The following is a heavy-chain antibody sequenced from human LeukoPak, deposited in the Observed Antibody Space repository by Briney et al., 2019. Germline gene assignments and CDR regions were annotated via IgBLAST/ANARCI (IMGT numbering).Heavy chain of an antibody. Sequence: GGSLRLSCAASGFTFSSYAMSWVRQAPGKGLEWVAVISYDGSNKYYADSVKGRFTISRDNSKNTLYLQMNSLRAEDTAVYYCAKDPPQQLGYFQHWGQGTLVTVSS. J-gene: IGHJ1*01. CDR2: ISYDGSNK. V-gene: IGHV3-30*18. CDR1: GFTFSSYA. CDR3: AKDPPQQLGYFQH. D-gene: IGHD6-13*01.